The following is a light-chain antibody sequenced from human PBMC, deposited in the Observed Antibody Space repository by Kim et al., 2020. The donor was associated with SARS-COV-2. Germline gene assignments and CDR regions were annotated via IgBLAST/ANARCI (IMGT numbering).Light chain of an antibody. CDR1: NSGSKS. Sequence: APGKTAGIPWGEENSGSKSVHWYQQKPGQAPVLGIYYDSDRPSGIPERFSGSNSGNTATLTISRVEAGDEADYYCQVWDSSSDHWVFGGGTQLTVL. CDR3: QVWDSSSDHWV. CDR2: YDS. V-gene: IGLV3-21*04. J-gene: IGLJ3*02.